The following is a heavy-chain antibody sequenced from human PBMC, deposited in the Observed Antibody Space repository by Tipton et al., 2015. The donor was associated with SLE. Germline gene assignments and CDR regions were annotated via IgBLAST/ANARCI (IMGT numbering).Heavy chain of an antibody. CDR1: GGSISSYY. J-gene: IGHJ6*03. Sequence: LRLSCTVSGGSISSYYWSWIRQPPGKGLEWIGYIYYSGSTNYNPSLKSRVTISVDTSKNQFSLKLSSVTAADTAVYYCARSPPRPLGYYYYYYYMDVWGKGTTVTVSS. D-gene: IGHD7-27*01. CDR3: ARSPPRPLGYYYYYYYMDV. CDR2: IYYSGST. V-gene: IGHV4-59*01.